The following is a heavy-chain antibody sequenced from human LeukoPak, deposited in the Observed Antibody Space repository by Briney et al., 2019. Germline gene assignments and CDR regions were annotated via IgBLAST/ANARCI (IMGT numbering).Heavy chain of an antibody. CDR1: GGSISSYY. J-gene: IGHJ6*02. Sequence: SSETLSLTCTVSGGSISSYYWSWIRQPPGKGLEWIGCIYSTGSTNYNPSLKSRVTISVDTSKNQFSLKLSSVTAADTAVYYCARLEPGGPPYYYGMDVWGQGTTVTISS. CDR2: IYSTGST. D-gene: IGHD1-14*01. CDR3: ARLEPGGPPYYYGMDV. V-gene: IGHV4-59*08.